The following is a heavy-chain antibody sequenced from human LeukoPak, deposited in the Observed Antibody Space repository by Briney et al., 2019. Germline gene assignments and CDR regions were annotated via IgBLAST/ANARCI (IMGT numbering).Heavy chain of an antibody. J-gene: IGHJ4*02. CDR1: GGSFSGYY. D-gene: IGHD1-26*01. CDR2: INHSGST. V-gene: IGHV4-34*01. CDR3: ARTSIVGADFDY. Sequence: PSETLSLTCAVHGGSFSGYYWSWIRQPPGKGLEWIGEINHSGSTNYNPSLKSRVTISVDTSKNQFSLKLSSVTAADTAVYYCARTSIVGADFDYWGQGTLVTVSS.